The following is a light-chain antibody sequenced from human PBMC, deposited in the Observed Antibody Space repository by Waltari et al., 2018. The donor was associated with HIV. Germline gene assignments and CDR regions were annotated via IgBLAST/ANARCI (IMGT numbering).Light chain of an antibody. Sequence: SYDLTQPLSVSVALGQTATSTCGGSNIGRQNVCWYQQRPGQAPVLIIYRDNTRPSGIPERFSGSNSGNTATLIIRRAQAGDEADYYCQVRVSHSVIFGGGTNLTVL. V-gene: IGLV3-9*01. J-gene: IGLJ2*01. CDR1: NIGRQN. CDR2: RDN. CDR3: QVRVSHSVI.